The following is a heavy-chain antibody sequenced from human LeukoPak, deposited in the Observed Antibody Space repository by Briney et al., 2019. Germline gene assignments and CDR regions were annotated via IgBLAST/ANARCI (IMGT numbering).Heavy chain of an antibody. CDR3: ARGIDSTGTYSGWGFHLRY. D-gene: IGHD1-1*01. CDR1: GFNVDDYA. V-gene: IGHV3-9*01. Sequence: GGSLRLSCAVSGFNVDDYAIHWVRQPPGKGLEWVSGIRWDRGTVGYAGSVKGRFTMSRDSAKNSVYLQMNSLRPEDTALYYCARGIDSTGTYSGWGFHLRYWGQGTQVTVSS. CDR2: IRWDRGTV. J-gene: IGHJ4*02.